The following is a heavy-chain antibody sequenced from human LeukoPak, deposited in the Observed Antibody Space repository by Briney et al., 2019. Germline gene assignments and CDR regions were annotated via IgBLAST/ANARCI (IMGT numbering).Heavy chain of an antibody. CDR1: GFTFSSYW. Sequence: PGGSLRLSCAASGFTFSSYWMSWVRQAPRKGLEWVANIKYDGSEKYYVDSVKGRFAISRYNGKNSLYLQMNSLRVEDMAVYYCARAPREWLLGYHFEYWGQGTLVSVSS. CDR3: ARAPREWLLGYHFEY. D-gene: IGHD3-3*01. V-gene: IGHV3-7*01. J-gene: IGHJ4*02. CDR2: IKYDGSEK.